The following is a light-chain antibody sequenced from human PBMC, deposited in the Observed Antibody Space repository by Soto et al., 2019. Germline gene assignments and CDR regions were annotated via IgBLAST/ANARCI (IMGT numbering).Light chain of an antibody. J-gene: IGKJ2*01. CDR3: QQYKSYPYT. Sequence: DIQMTQSPSTLSASVGDRVTITCRASQSISYWLAWYQQKPGKAPKLLIYKAHSLESGVSSRFSGSGSGTEFTLTISSLQPDDFATYYCQQYKSYPYTFGQGTKLEIK. CDR1: QSISYW. CDR2: KAH. V-gene: IGKV1-5*03.